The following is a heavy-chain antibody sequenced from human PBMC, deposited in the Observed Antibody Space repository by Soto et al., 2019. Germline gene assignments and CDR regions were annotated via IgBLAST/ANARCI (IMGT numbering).Heavy chain of an antibody. CDR2: MNPNSGNT. CDR3: ARERRGMDV. V-gene: IGHV1-8*01. CDR1: GYTFTSYD. J-gene: IGHJ6*01. Sequence: QVQLVQSGAEVKKPGASVKVSCKASGYTFTSYDINWVRQATGQGLEWMGWMNPNSGNTGYVQKXQXXXTLXRNSSISTAYMELSSLRSEDTAVYFCARERRGMDVWGQGTTVTVSS.